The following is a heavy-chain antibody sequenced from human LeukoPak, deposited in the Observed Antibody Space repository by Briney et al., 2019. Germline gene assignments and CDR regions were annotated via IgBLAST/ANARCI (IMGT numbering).Heavy chain of an antibody. CDR2: ISGGGDIT. CDR1: GFNFANHA. V-gene: IGHV3-23*01. CDR3: VREDTPATANY. D-gene: IGHD2-21*02. J-gene: IGHJ4*02. Sequence: GGSLRLSCAASGFNFANHAMSWVRQTPGKGLEWVSAISGGGDITYYADSVTGRFTIPRDNSKDTLFLQMHSLRPGDTAVYYCVREDTPATANYWGQGTLVTISS.